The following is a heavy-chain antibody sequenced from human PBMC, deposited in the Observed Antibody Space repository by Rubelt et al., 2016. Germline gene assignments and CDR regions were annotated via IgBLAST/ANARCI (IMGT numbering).Heavy chain of an antibody. CDR3: ARQPPDTAAFDY. CDR1: AGSFSGYY. Sequence: QVQLQQWGAGLLKPSETLSLTCAVYAGSFSGYYWSWIRQPPGKGLEWIGEINHSGSTDYNPSLKSRVTISVDTSKNQLSLSLSSVTAADTAVYHCARQPPDTAAFDYWGQGVLVTVSS. J-gene: IGHJ4*02. V-gene: IGHV4-34*01. CDR2: INHSGST. D-gene: IGHD2-21*02.